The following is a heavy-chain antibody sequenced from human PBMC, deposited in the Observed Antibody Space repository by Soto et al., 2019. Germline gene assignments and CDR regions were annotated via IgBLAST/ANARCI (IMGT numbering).Heavy chain of an antibody. J-gene: IGHJ4*02. V-gene: IGHV4-4*07. CDR2: IDNSGST. CDR1: GGSISNYF. Sequence: SETLSLTCTVSGGSISNYFCNWIRQAAGKGLEWIGRIDNSGSTNYNPSLKSRITMSADTSRNQFSLKLNSVTAADTAVYYCARRGQDFWSGPFDYWGQGALVTVSS. D-gene: IGHD3-3*01. CDR3: ARRGQDFWSGPFDY.